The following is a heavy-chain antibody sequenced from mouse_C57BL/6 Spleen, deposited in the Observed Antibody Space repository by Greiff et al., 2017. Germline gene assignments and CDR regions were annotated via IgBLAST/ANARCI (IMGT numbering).Heavy chain of an antibody. CDR1: GFSLTSYG. V-gene: IGHV2-5*01. CDR3: ARGAYGSSYWFAY. J-gene: IGHJ3*01. D-gene: IGHD1-1*01. CDR2: IWSGGST. Sequence: QVQLKESGPGLVQPSQSLSITCTVSGFSLTSYGVHWVRQSPGKGLEWLGVIWSGGSTAYNAAFMSRLSITKDNSTSQVYIKMNSLQAEDTAIYYCARGAYGSSYWFAYWGQGTLVTVSA.